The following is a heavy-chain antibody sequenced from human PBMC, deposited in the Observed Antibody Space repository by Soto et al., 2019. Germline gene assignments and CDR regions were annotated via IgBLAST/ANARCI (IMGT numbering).Heavy chain of an antibody. V-gene: IGHV4-39*02. CDR2: IYYSGST. CDR1: GGSISSSSYY. J-gene: IGHJ6*03. CDR3: ARESRAYDYYMDV. Sequence: QLHLQESGPGLVKPSETLSLTCTVSGGSISSSSYYWGWIRQPPGKGLEWIGSIYYSGSTYYNPSLRGRGTISVDTSKNQFSLKPSPVTAADTAVYYCARESRAYDYYMDVWGKGTTVTVSS.